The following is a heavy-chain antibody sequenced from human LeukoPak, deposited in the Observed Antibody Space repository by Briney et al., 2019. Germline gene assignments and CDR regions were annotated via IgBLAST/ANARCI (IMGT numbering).Heavy chain of an antibody. CDR1: GFTFNNYA. CDR3: ARDYADYVGYFFFDY. J-gene: IGHJ4*02. D-gene: IGHD4-17*01. Sequence: GGSLRLSCAASGFTFNNYAMNWVRQAPGKGLEWASSISGGGETTYYADSAKGRFTISRDNSQNTLYLQMNSLRAEDTAVYYCARDYADYVGYFFFDYWGQGTLVTVSS. V-gene: IGHV3-23*01. CDR2: ISGGGETT.